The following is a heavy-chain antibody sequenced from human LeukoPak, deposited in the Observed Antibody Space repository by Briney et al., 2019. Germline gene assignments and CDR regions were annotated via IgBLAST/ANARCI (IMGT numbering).Heavy chain of an antibody. J-gene: IGHJ4*02. Sequence: GESLKISCKGSGYRFTSYWIGWVRQMPGKGLEWMGIIYPGNSDTRYSPSFQGQVTISADKSISTAYLQWSSLKASDTAMYYCASQRYSYGYGLDYWGQGTLVTVSS. CDR1: GYRFTSYW. V-gene: IGHV5-51*01. D-gene: IGHD5-18*01. CDR2: IYPGNSDT. CDR3: ASQRYSYGYGLDY.